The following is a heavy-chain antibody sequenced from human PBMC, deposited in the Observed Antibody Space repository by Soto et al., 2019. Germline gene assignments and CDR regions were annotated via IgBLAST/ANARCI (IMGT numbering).Heavy chain of an antibody. Sequence: PSEPLSLTCTVSGGSISSYYWSWIRQPPGKGLEWIGYIYYSGSTNYNPSLKSRVTISVDTSKNQFSLKLSSVTAADTAVYYCARVTSITIFGVAIPRGYYYFDYWGQGTLVTVSS. CDR2: IYYSGST. J-gene: IGHJ4*02. CDR1: GGSISSYY. D-gene: IGHD3-3*01. CDR3: ARVTSITIFGVAIPRGYYYFDY. V-gene: IGHV4-59*01.